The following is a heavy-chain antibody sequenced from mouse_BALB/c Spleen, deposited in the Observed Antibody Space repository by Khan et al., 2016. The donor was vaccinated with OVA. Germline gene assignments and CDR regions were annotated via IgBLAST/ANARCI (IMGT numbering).Heavy chain of an antibody. CDR2: ISYSGST. D-gene: IGHD1-2*01. CDR3: ARTARIKY. J-gene: IGHJ2*01. CDR1: GYSITSGYG. V-gene: IGHV3-2*02. Sequence: VKLLESGPGLVKPSQSLSLTCTVTGYSITSGYGWNWIRQFPGNKLEWMGYISYSGSTNYNPSLKRRIYITRDTSKNQFFLQLNSVTTEDTATYYCARTARIKYWGQGTTLTVSS.